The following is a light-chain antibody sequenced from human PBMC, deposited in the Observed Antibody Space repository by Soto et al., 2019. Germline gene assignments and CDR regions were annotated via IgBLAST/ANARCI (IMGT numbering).Light chain of an antibody. CDR1: QSVSSN. Sequence: EIVMTQSPATLSVSPGERATLSCRASQSVSSNLAWYQQKPGQAPRLLIYGASTRATGIPARFSGSGSGTEFTLTISSLKYEDFAVYYCQQYNNWPQTFGQGTKVEI. CDR2: GAS. V-gene: IGKV3-15*01. J-gene: IGKJ1*01. CDR3: QQYNNWPQT.